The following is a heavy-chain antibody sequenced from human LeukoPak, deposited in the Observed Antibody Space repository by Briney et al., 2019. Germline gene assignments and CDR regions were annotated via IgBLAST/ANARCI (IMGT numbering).Heavy chain of an antibody. CDR3: ARDLDRSGYYYYYMDV. Sequence: SETLSLTCTVSGGSISSYYWSWIRQPAGKGLEWIGRMYTSGSTNYNPSLKSRVTMSVDTSKNQFSLKLSSVTAADTAVYYCARDLDRSGYYYYYMDVWGRGTTVTVSS. V-gene: IGHV4-4*07. D-gene: IGHD3-3*01. J-gene: IGHJ6*03. CDR2: MYTSGST. CDR1: GGSISSYY.